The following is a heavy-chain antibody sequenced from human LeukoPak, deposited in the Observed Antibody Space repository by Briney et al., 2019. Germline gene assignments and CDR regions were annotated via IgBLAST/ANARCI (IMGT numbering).Heavy chain of an antibody. CDR2: FDPDDGET. CDR1: GYTFTSYD. D-gene: IGHD2-2*01. Sequence: ASVKVSCKASGYTFTSYDINWVRQATGQGLEWMGGFDPDDGETPLFAQKFQGRVSMTEDTSTDTAYMELSSLSSEDTAVYYCATGTIYCSSCSGDYWGQGTLVTVSS. J-gene: IGHJ4*02. V-gene: IGHV1-24*01. CDR3: ATGTIYCSSCSGDY.